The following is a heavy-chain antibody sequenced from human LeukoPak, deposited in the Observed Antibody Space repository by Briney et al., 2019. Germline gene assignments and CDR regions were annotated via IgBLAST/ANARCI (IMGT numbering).Heavy chain of an antibody. CDR1: GGSISNNY. V-gene: IGHV4-59*01. Sequence: SETLSLTCTVSGGSISNNYWTWVRQPPGNRLEWIGNVYYSGGSHYNPSLKSRVTISLDTSKNQISLRLNFVTPADTAVYFCAKGSGWLPEYWGQGILVTVSS. CDR3: AKGSGWLPEY. J-gene: IGHJ4*02. CDR2: VYYSGGS. D-gene: IGHD2/OR15-2a*01.